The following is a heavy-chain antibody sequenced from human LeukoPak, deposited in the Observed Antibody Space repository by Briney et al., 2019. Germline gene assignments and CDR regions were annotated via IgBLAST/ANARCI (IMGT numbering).Heavy chain of an antibody. Sequence: PSETLSLTCTVSGGSISSNYWSWIRQPAGKGREWIGHIYTSGSTTYTASLKSRVTMSVDSSKNQFSLKLTSVTAADTAVYYCARGFWSGSVYYFDYWGQGTLVTVSS. V-gene: IGHV4-4*07. D-gene: IGHD3-3*01. CDR2: IYTSGST. J-gene: IGHJ4*02. CDR1: GGSISSNY. CDR3: ARGFWSGSVYYFDY.